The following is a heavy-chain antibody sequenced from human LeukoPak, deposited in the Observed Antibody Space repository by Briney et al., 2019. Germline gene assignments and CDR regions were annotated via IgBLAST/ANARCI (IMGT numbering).Heavy chain of an antibody. J-gene: IGHJ4*02. V-gene: IGHV1-69*04. CDR2: IIPILGIA. CDR1: GGTFSSYA. Sequence: ASVKVSCTASGGTFSSYAISWVRQAPGQGLEWMGRIIPILGIANYAQKFQGRVTITADKSTSTAYMELSSLRSEDTAVYYCAREASGSYYVGGWGQGTLVTVSS. D-gene: IGHD1-26*01. CDR3: AREASGSYYVGG.